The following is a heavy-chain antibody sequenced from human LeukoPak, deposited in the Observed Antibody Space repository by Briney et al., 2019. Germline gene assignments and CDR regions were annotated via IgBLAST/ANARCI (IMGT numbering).Heavy chain of an antibody. D-gene: IGHD6-19*01. Sequence: GGSLRLSCAASGFTFSSYEMNWVRQAPGKGLEWVSYISSSSSTIYYADSVKGRFTISRDNGKNSLYLQMNSLRAEDTAVYYCVRDGTAVAGTEFFYYYYYMDVWGKGTTVTVSS. J-gene: IGHJ6*03. CDR3: VRDGTAVAGTEFFYYYYYMDV. V-gene: IGHV3-48*01. CDR2: ISSSSSTI. CDR1: GFTFSSYE.